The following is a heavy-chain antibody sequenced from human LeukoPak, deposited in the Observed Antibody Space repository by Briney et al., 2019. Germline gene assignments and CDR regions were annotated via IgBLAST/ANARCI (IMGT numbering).Heavy chain of an antibody. J-gene: IGHJ4*02. CDR1: GFTFSSYG. CDR3: ARDPGLMRAAACGDY. V-gene: IGHV3-48*01. CDR2: ISSSSNTI. D-gene: IGHD6-13*01. Sequence: PGGSLRLSCAASGFTFSSYGMIWVRQAPGKGLEWVSYISSSSNTICYADSVKGRFTISRDNAKNSLYLQVRSLRVEDTAVYYCARDPGLMRAAACGDYWGQGTLVIVSS.